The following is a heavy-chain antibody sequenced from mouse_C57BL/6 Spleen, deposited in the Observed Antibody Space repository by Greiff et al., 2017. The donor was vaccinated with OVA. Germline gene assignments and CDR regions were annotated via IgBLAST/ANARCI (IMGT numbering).Heavy chain of an antibody. J-gene: IGHJ1*03. Sequence: VHLVESGPGLVQPSQSLSITCTVSGFSLTSYGVHWVRQSPGKGLEWLGVIWSGGSTDYNAAFISRLSISKDNSKSQVFFKMNSLQADDTAIYYCARKDYYGSSWYFDVWGTGTTVTVSS. CDR1: GFSLTSYG. V-gene: IGHV2-2*01. CDR3: ARKDYYGSSWYFDV. CDR2: IWSGGST. D-gene: IGHD1-1*01.